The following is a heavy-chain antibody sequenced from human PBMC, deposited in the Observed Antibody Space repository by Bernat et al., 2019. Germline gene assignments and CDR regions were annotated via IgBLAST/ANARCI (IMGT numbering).Heavy chain of an antibody. D-gene: IGHD6-6*01. V-gene: IGHV3-30*18. CDR2: ISYDGSNK. CDR1: GFTFSSHC. Sequence: QVQLVESGGGVVQPGRSLRLSCAASGFTFSSHCMHWVRQAPGKGLEWVAVISYDGSNKYYADSVKGRFTISRDNSKNTLYLQMNSLRAEATAVYYCAKDDSSSSFDYWGQGTLVTVSS. CDR3: AKDDSSSSFDY. J-gene: IGHJ4*02.